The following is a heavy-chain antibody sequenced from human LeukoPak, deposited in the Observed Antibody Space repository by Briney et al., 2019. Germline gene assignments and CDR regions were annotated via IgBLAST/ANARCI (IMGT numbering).Heavy chain of an antibody. CDR1: GYNFNDYY. V-gene: IGHV1-2*02. CDR2: INPNSGGT. D-gene: IGHD3-16*02. CDR3: ARDLSVIPILPNAFDI. Sequence: GASVKVSCKASGYNFNDYYLHWVRQAPGQGLEWMGWINPNSGGTNYAQKFQGRVTMTRDTSISTAYMELSRLRSDDTAVYYCARDLSVIPILPNAFDIWGQGTMVTVSS. J-gene: IGHJ3*02.